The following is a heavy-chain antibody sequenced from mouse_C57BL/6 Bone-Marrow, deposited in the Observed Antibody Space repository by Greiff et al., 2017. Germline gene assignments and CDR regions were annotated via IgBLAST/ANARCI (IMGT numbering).Heavy chain of an antibody. CDR2: INPYNGGT. CDR1: GYTFTDYY. D-gene: IGHD1-1*01. J-gene: IGHJ3*01. CDR3: ARDYYYGSSYVAWFAY. Sequence: VQLQQSGPVLVKPGASVKMSCKASGYTFTDYYMNWVKQSDGKSLEWIGVINPYNGGTSYNQKFKGKATLTVDKSTRTAYVELNSLTSEDSAVYYCARDYYYGSSYVAWFAYWGQGTLVTVSA. V-gene: IGHV1-19*01.